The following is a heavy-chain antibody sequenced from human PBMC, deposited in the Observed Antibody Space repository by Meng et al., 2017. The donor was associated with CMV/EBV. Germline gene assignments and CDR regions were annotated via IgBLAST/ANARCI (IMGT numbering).Heavy chain of an antibody. D-gene: IGHD5-12*01. CDR1: GGTFSSYA. CDR3: AREGALAYFDY. Sequence: VRLVQSGVEVTKPGASFKVSCKASGGTFSSYAISWVRQAPGQGLEWMGGIIPIFGTANYAQKFQGRVTITADESTSTAYMELSSLRSEDTAVYYCAREGALAYFDYWGQGTLVTVSS. CDR2: IIPIFGTA. V-gene: IGHV1-69*01. J-gene: IGHJ4*02.